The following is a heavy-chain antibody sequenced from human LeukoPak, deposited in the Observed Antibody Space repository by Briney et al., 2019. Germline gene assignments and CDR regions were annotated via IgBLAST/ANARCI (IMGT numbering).Heavy chain of an antibody. CDR3: ARSFSYSGSYYD. J-gene: IGHJ4*02. CDR2: IYSGGST. CDR1: GFTVSSNY. D-gene: IGHD1-26*01. Sequence: GGSLRLSCAASGFTVSSNYMSWVRQAPGKGLEWVSVIYSGGSTYYADSVKGRFTISRDNSENTLYLQMNSLRAEDTAVYYCARSFSYSGSYYDWGQGTLVTVSS. V-gene: IGHV3-53*01.